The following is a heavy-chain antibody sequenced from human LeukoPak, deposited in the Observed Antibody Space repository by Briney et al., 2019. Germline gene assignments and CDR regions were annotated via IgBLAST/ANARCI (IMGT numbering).Heavy chain of an antibody. V-gene: IGHV4-59*08. Sequence: SQTLSLTCTVSGGSISSYYWSWIRQPPGKGLEWVGYNYYSGSTNYNPSLKSRVTISVDTSKNQFSLKLSSVTAADTAVYYCARHGYSGYDYWFDPWGRGTLVTVSS. J-gene: IGHJ5*02. CDR1: GGSISSYY. CDR2: NYYSGST. D-gene: IGHD5-12*01. CDR3: ARHGYSGYDYWFDP.